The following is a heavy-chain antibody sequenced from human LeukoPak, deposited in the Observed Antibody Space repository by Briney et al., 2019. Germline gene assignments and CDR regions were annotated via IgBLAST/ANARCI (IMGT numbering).Heavy chain of an antibody. D-gene: IGHD3-10*01. CDR1: GGSISSGGYY. CDR2: IYYSGST. J-gene: IGHJ4*02. Sequence: SETLSLTCTVSGGSISSGGYYWSWIRQHPGKGLEWIGYIYYSGSTHYNPSLKSRVTISVDTSKNQFSLKLSSVTAADTAVYYCARGSITMVRGVEYYFDYWGQGTLVTVSS. CDR3: ARGSITMVRGVEYYFDY. V-gene: IGHV4-31*03.